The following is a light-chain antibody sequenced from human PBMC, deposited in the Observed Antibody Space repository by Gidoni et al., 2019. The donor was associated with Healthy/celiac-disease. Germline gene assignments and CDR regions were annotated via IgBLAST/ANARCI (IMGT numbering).Light chain of an antibody. CDR1: QSVSSY. CDR2: DAS. CDR3: QQRSNWPLT. V-gene: IGKV3-11*01. Sequence: IVLTQSPATLSLSPGERATLSCRASQSVSSYLAWYQQKPGQAPRLLIYDASNRATGIPARFSGSGSDTDFTITIRGLEPEDFAVYYCQQRSNWPLTFGGGTKVEIK. J-gene: IGKJ4*01.